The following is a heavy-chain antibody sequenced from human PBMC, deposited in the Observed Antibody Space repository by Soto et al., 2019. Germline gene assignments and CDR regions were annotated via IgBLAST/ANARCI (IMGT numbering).Heavy chain of an antibody. J-gene: IGHJ6*03. CDR1: GFTFSNAW. D-gene: IGHD2-2*01. V-gene: IGHV3-15*01. Sequence: GGSLRLSCAASGFTFSNAWMSWVRQAPGKGLEWVGRIKSKTDGGTTDYAAPVKGRFTISRDDSKNTLYLQMNSLKTEDTAVYYCTTDIGYQLLAPYYYYYYMDVWGKGTTVTVSS. CDR2: IKSKTDGGTT. CDR3: TTDIGYQLLAPYYYYYYMDV.